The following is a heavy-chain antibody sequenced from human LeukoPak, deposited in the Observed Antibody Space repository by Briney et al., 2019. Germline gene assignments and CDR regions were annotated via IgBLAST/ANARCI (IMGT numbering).Heavy chain of an antibody. CDR3: AILPRRGYCSSTSCYAVDY. CDR2: ISGSGGST. V-gene: IGHV3-23*01. D-gene: IGHD2-2*01. Sequence: GGSLRLSCAASGFTFSSYAMSWVRQAPGKGLEWVSAISGSGGSTYYADSVKGRFTIFRDNSKNTLYLQMNSLRAEDTAVYYCAILPRRGYCSSTSCYAVDYWGQGTLVTVSS. CDR1: GFTFSSYA. J-gene: IGHJ4*02.